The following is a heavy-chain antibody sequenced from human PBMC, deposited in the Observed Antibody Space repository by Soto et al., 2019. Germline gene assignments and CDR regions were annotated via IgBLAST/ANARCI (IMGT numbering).Heavy chain of an antibody. Sequence: SETLSLTCAVYGGSFSGYYWSWIRQPQGKGLEWIGEINHSGSTNYNPSLKSRVTISVDTSKNQFSLRLSSVTAADTAVYYCALFRRTYYDILTGSDYWGQGTLVTVSS. V-gene: IGHV4-34*01. D-gene: IGHD3-9*01. J-gene: IGHJ4*02. CDR2: INHSGST. CDR3: ALFRRTYYDILTGSDY. CDR1: GGSFSGYY.